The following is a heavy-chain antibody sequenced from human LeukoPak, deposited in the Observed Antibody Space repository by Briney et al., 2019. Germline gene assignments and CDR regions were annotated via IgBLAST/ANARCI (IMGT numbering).Heavy chain of an antibody. CDR3: ARVGLHAEHYCFDY. CDR2: ISAYNGNT. J-gene: IGHJ4*02. Sequence: ASVKVSCKASGYTFTSYGISWVRQAPGQGLERMGWISAYNGNTNYAQKLHGRVTMTTDTSTSTAYMELRSLRSDDTAVYYCARVGLHAEHYCFDYWGQGTLVTVSS. D-gene: IGHD3-3*02. V-gene: IGHV1-18*01. CDR1: GYTFTSYG.